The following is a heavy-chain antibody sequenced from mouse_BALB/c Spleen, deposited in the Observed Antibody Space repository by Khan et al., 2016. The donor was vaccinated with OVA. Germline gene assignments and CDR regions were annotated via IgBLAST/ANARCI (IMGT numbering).Heavy chain of an antibody. J-gene: IGHJ3*01. V-gene: IGHV1-4*01. CDR2: INPSNGYT. CDR1: GYTFTSYT. Sequence: QVRLQQSGAELARPGASVKMSCKASGYTFTSYTIHWIKKRPGQGLEWIGYINPSNGYTNYNQKFKEMATLTTDKSSTTGYLQLSSLTSDDSAVYNCVRDGAYHRNDGWFAYWGQGTLVTVSA. D-gene: IGHD2-14*01. CDR3: VRDGAYHRNDGWFAY.